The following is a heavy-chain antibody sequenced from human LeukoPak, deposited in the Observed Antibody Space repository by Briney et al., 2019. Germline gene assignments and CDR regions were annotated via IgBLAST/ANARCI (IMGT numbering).Heavy chain of an antibody. CDR2: IWYDGSNK. V-gene: IGHV3-33*06. D-gene: IGHD5-18*01. Sequence: SGGSLRLSCAASGFTFSSYGMHWVRQAPGKGLEWVAVIWYDGSNKYYADSVKGRFTISRDNSKNTLYLQMNSLRAEDTAVYYCAKVPPTRGYSYGLYDYWGQGTLVTVSS. CDR3: AKVPPTRGYSYGLYDY. CDR1: GFTFSSYG. J-gene: IGHJ4*02.